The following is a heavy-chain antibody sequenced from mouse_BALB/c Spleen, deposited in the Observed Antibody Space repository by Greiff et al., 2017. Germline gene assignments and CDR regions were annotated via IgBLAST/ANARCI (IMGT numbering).Heavy chain of an antibody. D-gene: IGHD2-3*01. J-gene: IGHJ3*01. Sequence: VQLQQSGPELVKPGASVKISCKASGYSFTSYYIHWVKQRPGQGLEWIGWIFPGSGNTKYNEKFKGKATLTADTSSSTAYMQLSSLTSEDSAVYFCARGDGYYEAYWGQGTLVTVSA. CDR1: GYSFTSYY. CDR2: IFPGSGNT. CDR3: ARGDGYYEAY. V-gene: IGHV1-66*01.